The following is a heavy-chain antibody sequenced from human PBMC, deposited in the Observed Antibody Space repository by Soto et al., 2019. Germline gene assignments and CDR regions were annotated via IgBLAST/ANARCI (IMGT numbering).Heavy chain of an antibody. J-gene: IGHJ1*01. D-gene: IGHD1-1*01. CDR3: ARGWNDFPH. V-gene: IGHV1-69*13. CDR2: IIPVFGTA. Sequence: SVKVSCKASGGTFSSYAISWVRQAPGQGLECMGGIIPVFGTANYAQKFQGRVTINADESTSTVYMELSSLRSEDTAVYYCARGWNDFPHWGKGTLVTVSS. CDR1: GGTFSSYA.